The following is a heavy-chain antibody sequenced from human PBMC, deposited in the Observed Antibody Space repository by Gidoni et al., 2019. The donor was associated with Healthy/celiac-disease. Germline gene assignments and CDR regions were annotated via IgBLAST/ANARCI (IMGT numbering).Heavy chain of an antibody. CDR2: ST. CDR3: ARAYCSGGSCYFVGWFDP. D-gene: IGHD2-15*01. V-gene: IGHV4-30-2*05. J-gene: IGHJ5*02. Sequence: STYYNPSLKSRVTISVDTSKNQFSLKLSSVTAADTAVYYCARAYCSGGSCYFVGWFDPWGQGTLVTVSS.